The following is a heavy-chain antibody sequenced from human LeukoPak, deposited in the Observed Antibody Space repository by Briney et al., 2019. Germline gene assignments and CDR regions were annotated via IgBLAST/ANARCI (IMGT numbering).Heavy chain of an antibody. D-gene: IGHD2-21*01. V-gene: IGHV1-2*02. CDR2: INPNSGGT. Sequence: ASVKVSCKASGYTFTGYYMHWVRQAPGQGLEWMGWINPNSGGTNYAQKFQGRVTMTRDTSISTAYMELSRLRSDDTAVYYCARGYSPPMGYYYYYMDVWGKGTTVTISS. CDR1: GYTFTGYY. CDR3: ARGYSPPMGYYYYYMDV. J-gene: IGHJ6*03.